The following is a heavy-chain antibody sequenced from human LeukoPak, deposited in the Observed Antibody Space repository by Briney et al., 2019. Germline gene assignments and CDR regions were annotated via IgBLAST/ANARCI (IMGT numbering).Heavy chain of an antibody. V-gene: IGHV4-34*01. CDR1: GGSFSGYY. CDR2: INHSGST. CDR3: ARGSGWYYFDY. J-gene: IGHJ4*02. Sequence: SETLSLTCAVYGGSFSGYYWSWIRQPPGKGLEWIGEINHSGSTNYNPSLKSRVTISVDTSKNQFSLKLSSVTAADTAVYYCARGSGWYYFDYWGQGTLVTVSS. D-gene: IGHD6-19*01.